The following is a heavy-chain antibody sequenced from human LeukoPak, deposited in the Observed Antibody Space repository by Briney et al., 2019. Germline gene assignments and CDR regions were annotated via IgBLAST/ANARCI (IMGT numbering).Heavy chain of an antibody. CDR2: ISYDGTNN. V-gene: IGHV3-30*03. Sequence: GGSLRLSCAASGFTFSSYGMHWVRQAPGKGLERVALISYDGTNNHYADSVKGRFSISRDDSKNTLYLQMNSLRSEDTAVYYCARGDIYWDYWGQGTQVTVSS. CDR3: ARGDIYWDY. CDR1: GFTFSSYG. D-gene: IGHD2-15*01. J-gene: IGHJ4*02.